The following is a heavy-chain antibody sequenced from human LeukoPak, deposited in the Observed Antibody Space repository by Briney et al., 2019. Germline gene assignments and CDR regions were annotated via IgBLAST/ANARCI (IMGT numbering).Heavy chain of an antibody. CDR2: INSDGSST. CDR3: VQSSPTIDY. V-gene: IGHV3-74*01. J-gene: IGHJ4*02. Sequence: GGSLRLSCAASGFTVSNNYMNWVRQVPGKGLVWVSRINSDGSSTTYADSVKGRFTISRDNAKNTMYLQMNSLRVEDTAVYYCVQSSPTIDYWGQGTLATVSS. D-gene: IGHD5-12*01. CDR1: GFTVSNNY.